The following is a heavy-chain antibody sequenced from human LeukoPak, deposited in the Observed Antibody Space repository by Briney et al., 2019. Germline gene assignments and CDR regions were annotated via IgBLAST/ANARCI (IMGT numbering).Heavy chain of an antibody. CDR2: IYYSGST. V-gene: IGHV4-39*01. J-gene: IGHJ4*02. Sequence: SETLSLTCTVSGGSISSSSYYWGWIRQPPGKGREWIGSIYYSGSTYYNPSLKRRVTISVDTSKNQFSLKLSSVTAADTAVYYCARPFSYSSGWYYFDYWGQGTLVTVSS. D-gene: IGHD6-19*01. CDR1: GGSISSSSYY. CDR3: ARPFSYSSGWYYFDY.